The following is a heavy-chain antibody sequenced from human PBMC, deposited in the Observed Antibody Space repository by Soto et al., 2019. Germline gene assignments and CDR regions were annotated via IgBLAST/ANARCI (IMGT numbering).Heavy chain of an antibody. CDR3: ASQYYYENSGNFSPVENYFDY. CDR1: GFSFSKFA. CDR2: ISGSGGAT. Sequence: PGGSLRLSCAASGFSFSKFAMSWVRQAPGKGLEWVSSISGSGGATYYTGSVKGRFTVSRDSSKNTVFLQMNSLRADDTALYFCASQYYYENSGNFSPVENYFDYWGQGNLVTVSS. J-gene: IGHJ4*02. V-gene: IGHV3-23*01. D-gene: IGHD3-22*01.